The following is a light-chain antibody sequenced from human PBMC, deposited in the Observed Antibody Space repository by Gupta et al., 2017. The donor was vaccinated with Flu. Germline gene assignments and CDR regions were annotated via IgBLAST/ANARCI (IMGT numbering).Light chain of an antibody. Sequence: EIVMTQSPATLSVSPGERATLSCRASQSVRNNLAWYQQKPGQAPSLLIYGASTRATGVPARFSGSGSGTEXTLTISXLQSEDFAIYYCQVFNNWPPYTFGXGTKLEIK. CDR2: GAS. CDR3: QVFNNWPPYT. CDR1: QSVRNN. V-gene: IGKV3-15*01. J-gene: IGKJ2*01.